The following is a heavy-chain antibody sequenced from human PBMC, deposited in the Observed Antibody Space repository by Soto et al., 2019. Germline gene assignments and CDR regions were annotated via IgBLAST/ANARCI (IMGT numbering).Heavy chain of an antibody. V-gene: IGHV4-59*01. Sequence: ASETLSLTCTVSGGSISSYYWSWIRQPPGKGLEWIGYIYYSGSTNYNPSLKSRVTISVDTSKNQFSLKLSSVTAADTAVYYCARLLGVLTGDAFDIWGQGTMVTVSS. CDR2: IYYSGST. J-gene: IGHJ3*02. CDR3: ARLLGVLTGDAFDI. CDR1: GGSISSYY. D-gene: IGHD3-9*01.